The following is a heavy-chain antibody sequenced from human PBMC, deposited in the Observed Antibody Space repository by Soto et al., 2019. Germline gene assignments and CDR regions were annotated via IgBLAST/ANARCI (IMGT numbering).Heavy chain of an antibody. CDR2: IYYSGST. Sequence: APEALCLTCTVSGGFTSSCYWRLIRLPLGKGLEWIGYIYYSGSTNYNPSLKSHVAVAVDTSKYQYTRKLSSVAAAETAVYFCVSLIAFRDLGAYYFWGQGSMDTVS. CDR1: GGFTSSCY. D-gene: IGHD2-21*01. CDR3: VSLIAFRDLGAYYF. J-gene: IGHJ3*01. V-gene: IGHV4-59*08.